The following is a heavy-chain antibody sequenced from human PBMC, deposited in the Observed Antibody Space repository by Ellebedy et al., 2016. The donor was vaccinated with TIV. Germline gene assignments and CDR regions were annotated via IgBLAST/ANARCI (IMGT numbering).Heavy chain of an antibody. D-gene: IGHD3-22*01. V-gene: IGHV3-30*03. CDR2: ISYDGRNN. Sequence: GESLKISCAASGFIFSSYGMHWVRQAPGKGLEWVAGISYDGRNNNYADSVKGRFTISRDNSKRTLYLQMSSLRPEDTAVYYCATHYSDTSGNHYAGGYWGQGTLGSVSS. J-gene: IGHJ4*02. CDR1: GFIFSSYG. CDR3: ATHYSDTSGNHYAGGY.